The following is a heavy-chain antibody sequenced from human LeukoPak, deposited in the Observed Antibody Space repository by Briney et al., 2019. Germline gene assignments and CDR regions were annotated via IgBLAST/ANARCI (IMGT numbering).Heavy chain of an antibody. CDR1: GFNFSDYY. CDR3: ARDGFHFDY. Sequence: PGGSLRLSCAASGFNFSDYYMTWIRQAPGKGLEWISYISSGSRTLFYADSVKGRFTVSRDNAQNSLFLQMDGLRAEDSAMYYCARDGFHFDYWGRGILVTVSS. V-gene: IGHV3-11*04. J-gene: IGHJ4*01. CDR2: ISSGSRTL. D-gene: IGHD3-10*01.